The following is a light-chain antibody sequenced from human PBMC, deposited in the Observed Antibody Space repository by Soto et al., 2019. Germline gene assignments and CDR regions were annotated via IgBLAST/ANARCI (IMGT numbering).Light chain of an antibody. CDR2: DVS. CDR1: SSDVGGYNY. CDR3: CSYAGSYTLV. Sequence: QSVLTQPRSVSGSPGQSVTISCTGTSSDVGGYNYVSWYQQHPGKAPKLMIYDVSKRPSGVPDRFSGSKSGNTASLTISGLQAEDEADYYYCSYAGSYTLVFGGGTK. J-gene: IGLJ2*01. V-gene: IGLV2-11*01.